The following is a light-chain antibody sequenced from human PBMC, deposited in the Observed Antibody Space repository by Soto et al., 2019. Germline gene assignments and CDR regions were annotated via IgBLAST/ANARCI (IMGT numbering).Light chain of an antibody. CDR3: AAWDDRSEVV. CDR1: SSNIGSNT. J-gene: IGLJ2*01. CDR2: SNN. Sequence: QPVLTQPPSASGTPGQRVTISCSGSSSNIGSNTVNWYQQLPGTAPKLLIYSNNQRPSGVPDRFSGSKSGTSASLAISGLQSEDEADYYCAAWDDRSEVVFGGGTKLTVL. V-gene: IGLV1-44*01.